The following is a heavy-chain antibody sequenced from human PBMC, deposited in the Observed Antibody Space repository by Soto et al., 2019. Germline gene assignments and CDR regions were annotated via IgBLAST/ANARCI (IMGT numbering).Heavy chain of an antibody. V-gene: IGHV3-7*01. CDR3: ARDDGYVATGTTDLLDY. D-gene: IGHD1-7*01. Sequence: PGGSLRLSCAASGFTFSSYWMSWVRQAPGKGLEWVANIKQDGSEKYYVDSVKGRFTISRDNAKNSLYLQMNSLRAEDTAVYYCARDDGYVATGTTDLLDYWGQGTLVTVSS. CDR2: IKQDGSEK. CDR1: GFTFSSYW. J-gene: IGHJ4*02.